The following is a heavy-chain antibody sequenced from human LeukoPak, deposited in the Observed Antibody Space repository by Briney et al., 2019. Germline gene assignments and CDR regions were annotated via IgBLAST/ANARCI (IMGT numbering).Heavy chain of an antibody. CDR2: MNPNSGNT. J-gene: IGHJ4*02. CDR3: AREPPTTGYFDY. Sequence: ASVKVSCKVSGYTFTGYYMHWVRQAPGQGLEWMGWMNPNSGNTGYAQKFQGRVTMTRNTSIGTAYMELSSLRSDDTAVYYCAREPPTTGYFDYWGQGTLVTVSS. V-gene: IGHV1-8*02. CDR1: GYTFTGYY. D-gene: IGHD4-17*01.